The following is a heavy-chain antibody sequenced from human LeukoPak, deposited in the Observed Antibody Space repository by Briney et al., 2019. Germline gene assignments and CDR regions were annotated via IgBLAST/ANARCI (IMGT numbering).Heavy chain of an antibody. CDR3: ARGLGYYDSSLYYMDV. Sequence: ASVKVSCKASGGTFSSYAISWVRQAPGQGLEWMGGIIPIFGTANYAQKFQGRVTITTDESTSTAYMELSSLRSEDTAVYYCARGLGYYDSSLYYMDVWGKGTTVTVSS. V-gene: IGHV1-69*05. CDR1: GGTFSSYA. D-gene: IGHD3-22*01. J-gene: IGHJ6*03. CDR2: IIPIFGTA.